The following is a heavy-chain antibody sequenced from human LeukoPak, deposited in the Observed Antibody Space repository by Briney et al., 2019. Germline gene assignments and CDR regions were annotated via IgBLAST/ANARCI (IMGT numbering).Heavy chain of an antibody. Sequence: PGRSLRLSCAASGFTFSSYGMHWVRQAPGKGLEWVAVIWYDGSNKHYADSVKGRFTISRDNSKNTLYLQMNSLRAEDTAVYYCAKDLAAADPYNWFDPWGQGTLVTVSS. CDR2: IWYDGSNK. CDR1: GFTFSSYG. CDR3: AKDLAAADPYNWFDP. V-gene: IGHV3-33*06. J-gene: IGHJ5*02. D-gene: IGHD6-13*01.